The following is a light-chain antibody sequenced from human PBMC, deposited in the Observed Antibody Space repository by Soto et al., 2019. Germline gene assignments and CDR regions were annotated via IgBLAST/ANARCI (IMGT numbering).Light chain of an antibody. CDR3: QQRAGSST. CDR1: QTVSNQ. Sequence: EIVLTQSPVTLSLSPGERATLSCRASQTVSNQLAWYQQKPGQAPRLLIYDASRRVTGIPARFSGSGSGTDFTLTLSSXXXXXXXVYYCQQRAGSSTFGQGTRLEIK. CDR2: DAS. J-gene: IGKJ5*01. V-gene: IGKV3-11*01.